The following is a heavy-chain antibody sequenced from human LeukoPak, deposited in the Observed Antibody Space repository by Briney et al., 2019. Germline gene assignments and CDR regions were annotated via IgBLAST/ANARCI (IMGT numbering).Heavy chain of an antibody. CDR1: GRTFSSYA. D-gene: IGHD3-3*01. V-gene: IGHV1-69*04. J-gene: IGHJ6*02. Sequence: SVKVSCKASGRTFSSYAISWVRQAPGQGLEWMGRIIPIFGIANYAQKFQGRVTITADKSTSTAYMELSSLRSEDTAVYYCATGAGFWSGYSYYGMDVWGQGTTVTVSS. CDR2: IIPIFGIA. CDR3: ATGAGFWSGYSYYGMDV.